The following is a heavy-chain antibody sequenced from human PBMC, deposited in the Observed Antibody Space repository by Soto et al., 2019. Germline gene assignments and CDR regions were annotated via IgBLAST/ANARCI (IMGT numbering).Heavy chain of an antibody. Sequence: ASVKVSCKASGYTFTGYYMHWVRQAPGQGLEWMGWINPNSGGTNYAQKFQGRVTMTRDTSISTAYMELSRLRSDDTAVYYCARVGASGGPPYYYYCGMDVWGQGTTVTAP. V-gene: IGHV1-2*02. J-gene: IGHJ6*02. CDR1: GYTFTGYY. CDR2: INPNSGGT. CDR3: ARVGASGGPPYYYYCGMDV. D-gene: IGHD2-8*02.